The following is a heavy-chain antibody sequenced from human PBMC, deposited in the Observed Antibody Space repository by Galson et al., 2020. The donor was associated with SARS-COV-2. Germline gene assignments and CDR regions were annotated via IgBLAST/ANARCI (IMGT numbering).Heavy chain of an antibody. Sequence: HGESLKISCKGSGYSFTSYWISWVRQMPGKGLEWMGRIDPSDSYTNYSPSFQGHVTISADKSISTAYLQWSSLKASDTAMYYCARWYNWNDEPNYYYGMDVWGQGTTVTVSS. J-gene: IGHJ6*02. V-gene: IGHV5-10-1*01. CDR3: ARWYNWNDEPNYYYGMDV. D-gene: IGHD1-1*01. CDR2: IDPSDSYT. CDR1: GYSFTSYW.